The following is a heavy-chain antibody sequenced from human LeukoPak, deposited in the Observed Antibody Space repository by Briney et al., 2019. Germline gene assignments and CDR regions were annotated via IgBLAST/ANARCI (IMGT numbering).Heavy chain of an antibody. J-gene: IGHJ4*02. CDR3: AKDVFTNRATTYFDY. V-gene: IGHV3-11*04. D-gene: IGHD1-26*01. CDR2: ISSSGNTI. CDR1: GFTFSDYY. Sequence: PGGSLRLSCAASGFTFSDYYMTWIRQAPGKGLEWVSYISSSGNTIYYADSVRGRFTISRDNAKNSLYLQMNSLRAEDTAVYYCAKDVFTNRATTYFDYWGQGTLVTVSS.